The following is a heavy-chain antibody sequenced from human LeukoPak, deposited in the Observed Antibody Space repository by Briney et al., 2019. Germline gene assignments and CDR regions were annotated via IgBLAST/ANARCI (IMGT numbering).Heavy chain of an antibody. CDR1: GGSFSGYY. CDR2: INHSGST. D-gene: IGHD5-12*01. Sequence: SETLSLTCTVYGGSFSGYYWSWIRQPPGKGLEWIGEINHSGSTNYNPSLKSRVTISVDTSKNQFSLKLSSVTAADTAVYYCAARPWGPDSGYDDYWGQGTLVTVSS. V-gene: IGHV4-34*01. J-gene: IGHJ4*02. CDR3: AARPWGPDSGYDDY.